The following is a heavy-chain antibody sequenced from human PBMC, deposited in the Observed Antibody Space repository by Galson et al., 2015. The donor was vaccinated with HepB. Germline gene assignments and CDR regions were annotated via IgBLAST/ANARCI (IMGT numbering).Heavy chain of an antibody. D-gene: IGHD2-15*01. CDR2: ISGSGGST. Sequence: SLRLSCAASGFTFSSYAMSWVRQAPGKGLEWVSAISGSGGSTYYADSVKGRFTISRDNSKNTLYLQMNSLRAEDTAVYYCAKVACSGGSCWGLARELDYWGQGTLVTVSS. V-gene: IGHV3-23*01. CDR1: GFTFSSYA. CDR3: AKVACSGGSCWGLARELDY. J-gene: IGHJ4*02.